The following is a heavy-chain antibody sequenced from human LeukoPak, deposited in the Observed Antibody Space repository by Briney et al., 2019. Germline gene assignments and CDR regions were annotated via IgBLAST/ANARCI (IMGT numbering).Heavy chain of an antibody. V-gene: IGHV4-34*01. CDR2: INHSGST. Sequence: SETLSLTCAVYGGSFSDYYWSWIRQPPGKGLEWIGEINHSGSTNYNPSLKSRVTISVDTFKNQFSLKLSSVTAADTAVYYCAREGVAAAGTLYYFDYWGQGTLVTVSS. CDR1: GGSFSDYY. CDR3: AREGVAAAGTLYYFDY. J-gene: IGHJ4*02. D-gene: IGHD6-13*01.